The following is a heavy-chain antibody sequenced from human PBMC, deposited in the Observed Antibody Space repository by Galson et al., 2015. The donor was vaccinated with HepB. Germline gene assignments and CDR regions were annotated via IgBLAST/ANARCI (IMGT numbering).Heavy chain of an antibody. Sequence: ETLSLTCAVYGGSLSGFYWSWIRRPPGKGLEWIGDINHSGTTYYNPSLKSRVTISVDTSKNQFSLKLRSVTAADTAAYYCARRRTVNIPLYGYYYLDVWGKGTTVTVSS. V-gene: IGHV4-34*01. CDR2: INHSGTT. D-gene: IGHD4-17*01. J-gene: IGHJ6*03. CDR1: GGSLSGFY. CDR3: ARRRTVNIPLYGYYYLDV.